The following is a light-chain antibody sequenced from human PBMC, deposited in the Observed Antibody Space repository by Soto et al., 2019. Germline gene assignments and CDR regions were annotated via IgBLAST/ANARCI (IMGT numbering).Light chain of an antibody. CDR2: GAS. J-gene: IGKJ1*01. CDR1: QSVSSN. V-gene: IGKV3-15*01. Sequence: EIVMTQSPATLSVSPGERATLSCRASQSVSSNLAWYQQKPGQAPRLLIYGASTRATGIPARFSGSGSGTEFPLTISSLQSEDFAVYYCQQYNDWPRMFGQGTKVEIK. CDR3: QQYNDWPRM.